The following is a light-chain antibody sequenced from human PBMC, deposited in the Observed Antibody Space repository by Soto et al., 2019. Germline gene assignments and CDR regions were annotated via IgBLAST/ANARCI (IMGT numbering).Light chain of an antibody. J-gene: IGKJ5*01. CDR3: MQVLQSPIT. CDR2: SAS. CDR1: QGIGVR. Sequence: DIHMTQCPSSVSASVGDRVTITCRASQGIGVRLAWFQQKPGKAPQLLIQSASSLQGGFPSRFSGSGSGTDFTLKISRVEAEDVGVYYCMQVLQSPITFGQGTRLEIK. V-gene: IGKV1-12*01.